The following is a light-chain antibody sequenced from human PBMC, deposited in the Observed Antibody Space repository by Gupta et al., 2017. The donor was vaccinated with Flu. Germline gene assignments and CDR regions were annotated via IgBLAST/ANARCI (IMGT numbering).Light chain of an antibody. CDR2: EAS. Sequence: DIQMTHSPSSLSASVGDRVTITCQASQDISHYLNWYQQKPGKAPEVLIYEASHLEAGVPSRFSGGGSGTDFALTINSLQPEDIGTYFCQQYSLVPRTFGQGTKLEIK. CDR3: QQYSLVPRT. V-gene: IGKV1-33*01. CDR1: QDISHY. J-gene: IGKJ2*01.